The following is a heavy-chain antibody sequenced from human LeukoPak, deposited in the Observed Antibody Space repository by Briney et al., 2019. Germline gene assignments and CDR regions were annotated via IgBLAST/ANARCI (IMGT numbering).Heavy chain of an antibody. D-gene: IGHD2-2*01. CDR3: ARGPRGYCSSTSCYPRFDP. V-gene: IGHV1-2*02. Sequence: ASVKVSCKASGYTFTSYDINWVRQATGQGLEWMGWMNPNSGGTNYAQKFQGRVTMTRDTSISTAYMELSRLRSDDTAVYYCARGPRGYCSSTSCYPRFDPWGQGTLVTVSS. J-gene: IGHJ5*02. CDR1: GYTFTSYD. CDR2: MNPNSGGT.